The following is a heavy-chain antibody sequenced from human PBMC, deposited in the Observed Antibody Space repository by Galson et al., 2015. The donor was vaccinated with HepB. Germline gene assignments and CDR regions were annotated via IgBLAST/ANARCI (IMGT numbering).Heavy chain of an antibody. D-gene: IGHD3-9*01. V-gene: IGHV1-18*01. CDR3: ARESFTGYHNDY. Sequence: YAISWVRQAPGQGLEWMGWISAYNGNTNYAQKLQGRVTMTTDTSTSTAYMELRSLRSDDTAVYYCARESFTGYHNDYWGQGTLVTVSS. CDR2: ISAYNGNT. CDR1: YA. J-gene: IGHJ4*02.